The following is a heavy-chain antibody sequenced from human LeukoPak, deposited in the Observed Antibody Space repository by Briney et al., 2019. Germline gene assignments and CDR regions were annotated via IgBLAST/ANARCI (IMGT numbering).Heavy chain of an antibody. CDR1: GGTFISYA. J-gene: IGHJ4*02. D-gene: IGHD4-17*01. Sequence: SVKVSCKASGGTFISYAISWVRQAPGQGVEWMGRIIPIFGTANYAQKFQGRVTITTDESTSTAYMELSSLRSEDTAVYYCATSRTSYGVGFDYWGQGTLVTVSS. CDR3: ATSRTSYGVGFDY. V-gene: IGHV1-69*05. CDR2: IIPIFGTA.